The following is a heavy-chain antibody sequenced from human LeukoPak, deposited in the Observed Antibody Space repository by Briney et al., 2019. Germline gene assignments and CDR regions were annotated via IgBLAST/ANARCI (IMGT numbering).Heavy chain of an antibody. CDR1: GFTFSSYW. D-gene: IGHD1-26*01. Sequence: GGSLRLSCAASGFTFSSYWMHWVRQAPGKGLVWVSGINSDGTSPIYADSVKGRFTISRDNAKKTLYLQMNSLRAEDTAVYYCARGGSYLSAFDIWGQGTMVTVSS. V-gene: IGHV3-74*01. J-gene: IGHJ3*02. CDR2: INSDGTSP. CDR3: ARGGSYLSAFDI.